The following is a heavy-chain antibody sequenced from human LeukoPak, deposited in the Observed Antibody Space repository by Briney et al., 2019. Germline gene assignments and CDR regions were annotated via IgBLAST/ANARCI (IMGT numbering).Heavy chain of an antibody. D-gene: IGHD3-22*01. J-gene: IGHJ3*02. Sequence: GGSLRLSCTASGFTFSDYAMSWVRPAPGKGLEWVGFIRSKAYGGTTEYAASVKGRFTISRDDSKSIAYLHMNSLKTEDTAVYYCTRSTMIVVVDAFDIWGQGTMVTVSS. CDR3: TRSTMIVVVDAFDI. CDR2: IRSKAYGGTT. CDR1: GFTFSDYA. V-gene: IGHV3-49*04.